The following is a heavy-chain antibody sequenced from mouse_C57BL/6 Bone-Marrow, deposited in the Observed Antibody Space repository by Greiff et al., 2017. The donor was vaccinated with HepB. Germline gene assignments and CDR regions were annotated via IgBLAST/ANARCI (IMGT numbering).Heavy chain of an antibody. Sequence: EVKVEESGEGLVKPGGSLKLSCAASGFTFSSYAMSWVRQTPEKRLEWVAYISSGGDYIYYADTVKGRFTISRDNARNTLYLQMSSLKSEDTAMYYCTREDDYFDYWGQGTTLTVSS. CDR3: TREDDYFDY. J-gene: IGHJ2*01. V-gene: IGHV5-9-1*02. CDR2: ISSGGDYI. CDR1: GFTFSSYA.